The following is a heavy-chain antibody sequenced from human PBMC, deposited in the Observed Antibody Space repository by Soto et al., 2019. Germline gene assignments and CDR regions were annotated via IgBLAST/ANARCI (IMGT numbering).Heavy chain of an antibody. Sequence: ASVKVSCKASGYTFTSYGISWVRQAPGQGLEWMGWISAYNGNTNYAQKLQGRVTMTTDTSTSTAYMELRSLRSDDTAVYYCAGDHYDFWSGYYPFDPWGQGTLVTVSS. J-gene: IGHJ5*02. CDR3: AGDHYDFWSGYYPFDP. D-gene: IGHD3-3*01. CDR2: ISAYNGNT. CDR1: GYTFTSYG. V-gene: IGHV1-18*04.